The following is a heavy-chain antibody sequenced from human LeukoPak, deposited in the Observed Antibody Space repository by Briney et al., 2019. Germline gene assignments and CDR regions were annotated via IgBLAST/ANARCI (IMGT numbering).Heavy chain of an antibody. CDR3: ARRWNYGRNYYIDV. CDR1: GYSIRSGYH. D-gene: IGHD1-7*01. Sequence: SETLSLTCAVSGYSIRSGYHWGWIRQPPGKGLEWIGSISHSGNTHYNPSLMSRVTISVDKSKNQFSLKLTSATAADTAVYYCARRWNYGRNYYIDVWGKGATVSVSS. CDR2: ISHSGNT. J-gene: IGHJ6*03. V-gene: IGHV4-38-2*01.